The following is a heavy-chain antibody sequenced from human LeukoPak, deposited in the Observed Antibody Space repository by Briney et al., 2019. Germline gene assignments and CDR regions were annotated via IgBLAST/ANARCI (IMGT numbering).Heavy chain of an antibody. D-gene: IGHD4-17*01. J-gene: IGHJ4*02. CDR1: GGSISSGDYY. CDR3: DRTSGTGGDLDFDY. CDR2: IYYSGST. Sequence: TLSLTCTVSGGSISSGDYYWSWIRQPPGKGLEWIGYIYYSGSTYYNPSLKSRVTISVDTSKNQFSLKLSSVTAADTAVYYCDRTSGTGGDLDFDYWGQGTLVTVSS. V-gene: IGHV4-30-4*01.